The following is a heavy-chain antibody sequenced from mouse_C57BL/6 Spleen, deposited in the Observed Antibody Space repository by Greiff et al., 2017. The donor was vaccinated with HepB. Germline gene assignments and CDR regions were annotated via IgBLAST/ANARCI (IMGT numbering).Heavy chain of an antibody. CDR2: IHPNSGST. CDR3: ARRTGTGTDY. D-gene: IGHD4-1*01. J-gene: IGHJ2*01. V-gene: IGHV1-64*01. Sequence: QVQLQQPGAELVKPGASVKLSCKASGYTFTSYWMHWVKQRPGQGLAWIGMIHPNSGSTNYNEKFKSKATLTVDKSSSTAYMQLSSLTSEDSAVYYCARRTGTGTDYWGQGTTLTVSS. CDR1: GYTFTSYW.